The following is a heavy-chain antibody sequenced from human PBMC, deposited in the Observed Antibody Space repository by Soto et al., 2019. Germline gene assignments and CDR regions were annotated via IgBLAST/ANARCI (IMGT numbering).Heavy chain of an antibody. Sequence: SETLSLACAVHGGSFRDFYRTWIRQPPGKGLEWIGEINHSGSTNYNPSLKSRVAISVDTSKNQFSLNLTSVTAADTAVYYCGPRGAVADPRGYWGQGTLVTVS. CDR2: INHSGST. CDR1: GGSFRDFY. CDR3: GPRGAVADPRGY. J-gene: IGHJ4*02. V-gene: IGHV4-34*01. D-gene: IGHD6-19*01.